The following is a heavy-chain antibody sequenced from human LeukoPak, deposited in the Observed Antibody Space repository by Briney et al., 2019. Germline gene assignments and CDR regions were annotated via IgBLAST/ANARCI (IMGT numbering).Heavy chain of an antibody. CDR3: AREDDNPYSGSYYFDY. Sequence: GGSLRHSCAASGFTFSSYAMSWVRQAPGKGLEWVSAISGSGGSTYYADSVKGRFTISRDNSKNTLYLQMNSLRAEDTAVYYCAREDDNPYSGSYYFDYWGQGTLVTVSS. V-gene: IGHV3-23*01. CDR1: GFTFSSYA. CDR2: ISGSGGST. J-gene: IGHJ4*02. D-gene: IGHD1-26*01.